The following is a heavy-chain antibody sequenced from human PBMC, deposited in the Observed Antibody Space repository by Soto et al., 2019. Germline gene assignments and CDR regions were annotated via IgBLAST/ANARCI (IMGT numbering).Heavy chain of an antibody. Sequence: PSETLSLTCTVSGGSISSYYWSWIRQPPGKGLEWIGYIYYSGSTNYNPSLKSRVTISVDTSQNQFYLKLGSVTAADTAVYYCARDLGVGGVIIGPDYYYGMDVWGQGTTVTLSS. CDR1: GGSISSYY. J-gene: IGHJ6*02. CDR3: ARDLGVGGVIIGPDYYYGMDV. V-gene: IGHV4-59*01. D-gene: IGHD3-10*01. CDR2: IYYSGST.